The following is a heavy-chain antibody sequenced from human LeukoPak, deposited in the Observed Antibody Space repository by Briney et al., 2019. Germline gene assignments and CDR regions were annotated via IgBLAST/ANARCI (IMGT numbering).Heavy chain of an antibody. CDR3: ARGASSSWYSLWKF. V-gene: IGHV4-59*01. CDR2: FYHSGGP. J-gene: IGHJ4*02. Sequence: PSETLSLTCNVSGASISSYYWSWIRQPPGEGLEWIGYFYHSGGPNYNPSLKSRATISIDTSKNEVSLKLRSVTAADTAVYYCARGASSSWYSLWKFWGQGTLVTVSS. CDR1: GASISSYY. D-gene: IGHD6-13*01.